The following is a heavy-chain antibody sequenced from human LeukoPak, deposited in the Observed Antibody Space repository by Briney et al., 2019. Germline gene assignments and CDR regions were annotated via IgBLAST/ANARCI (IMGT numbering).Heavy chain of an antibody. CDR2: ISSSGSTI. V-gene: IGHV3-11*01. CDR1: GFTFSDYY. D-gene: IGHD6-19*01. J-gene: IGHJ3*02. Sequence: GGSLRLSCAASGFTFSDYYMSWIRQAPGKGLEWVSYISSSGSTIYYADSVKGRFTISRDNAKNSLYLQMNSLRGEDTAVYYCAREGIAVVRDAFDIWGQGTMVTVSS. CDR3: AREGIAVVRDAFDI.